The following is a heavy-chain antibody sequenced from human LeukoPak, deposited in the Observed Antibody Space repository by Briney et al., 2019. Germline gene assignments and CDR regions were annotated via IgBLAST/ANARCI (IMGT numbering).Heavy chain of an antibody. CDR1: GGSISSFY. D-gene: IGHD1-7*01. J-gene: IGHJ4*02. Sequence: SETLSLTCTVSGGSISSFYWSWIRQPPGKGLEWIGYIYTSRSTNYNPSLKSGVTISVDTSKNQFSLKLSSVTAADTAVYYCARGAGNWNYGFYFDSWGQGTLVTVSS. CDR3: ARGAGNWNYGFYFDS. V-gene: IGHV4-4*09. CDR2: IYTSRST.